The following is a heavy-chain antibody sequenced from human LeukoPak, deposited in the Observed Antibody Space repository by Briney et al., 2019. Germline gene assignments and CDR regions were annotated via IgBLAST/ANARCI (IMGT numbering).Heavy chain of an antibody. Sequence: SETLSLTCTVSGGSISSYYWSWIRQPPGKGLEWLGYIYYSGSTYYNPSLKGRVTISVDTSKNQFSLKLSSVTAADTAVYYCARRNYGSGSYYSFDYWGQGTLVTVSS. CDR3: ARRNYGSGSYYSFDY. CDR2: IYYSGST. D-gene: IGHD3-10*01. V-gene: IGHV4-30-4*01. CDR1: GGSISSYY. J-gene: IGHJ4*02.